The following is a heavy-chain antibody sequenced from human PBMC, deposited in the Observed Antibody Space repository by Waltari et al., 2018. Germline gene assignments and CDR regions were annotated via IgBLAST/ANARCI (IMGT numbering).Heavy chain of an antibody. Sequence: EVQLVESGGGLVKPGGSLRLSCAASGFTFSSYSMNWVRQAPGKGLEWVSSISTSSSYIYYADSVKGRFTISRDNAKNSLYLQMSSLRAEDTAVYYCARGRFCSGGSCHHYFDYWGQGTLVTVSS. CDR2: ISTSSSYI. J-gene: IGHJ4*02. CDR1: GFTFSSYS. CDR3: ARGRFCSGGSCHHYFDY. D-gene: IGHD2-15*01. V-gene: IGHV3-21*01.